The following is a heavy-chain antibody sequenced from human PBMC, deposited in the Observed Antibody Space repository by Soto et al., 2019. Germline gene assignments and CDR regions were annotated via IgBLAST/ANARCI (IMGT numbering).Heavy chain of an antibody. D-gene: IGHD2-15*01. Sequence: QVQLQESGPGQVKPSQTLSLTCTVSGGSITTGEYYWTWIRQPPGKGLEWIGYILHNGNTYYNTSLQSRLAISIDTSRTQFSLRLSSVTAADTAVYYCARGNTGGSCYSVWGRGTLVTVSS. CDR2: ILHNGNT. J-gene: IGHJ4*02. CDR3: ARGNTGGSCYSV. CDR1: GGSITTGEYY. V-gene: IGHV4-30-4*01.